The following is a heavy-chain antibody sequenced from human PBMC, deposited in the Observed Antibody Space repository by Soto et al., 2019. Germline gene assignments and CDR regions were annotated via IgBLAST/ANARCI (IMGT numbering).Heavy chain of an antibody. CDR2: ISGSGGST. CDR1: GFTFSSYG. CDR3: AKDRYDILTGHYYGMDV. V-gene: IGHV3-23*01. Sequence: GGSLRLSCAASGFTFSSYGMNWVRQAPGKGLEWVSVISGSGGSTNYADSVKGRFTISRDNSRNTLYLQMNSLRAEDTAVYYCAKDRYDILTGHYYGMDVWGQGTTVTVSS. D-gene: IGHD3-9*01. J-gene: IGHJ6*02.